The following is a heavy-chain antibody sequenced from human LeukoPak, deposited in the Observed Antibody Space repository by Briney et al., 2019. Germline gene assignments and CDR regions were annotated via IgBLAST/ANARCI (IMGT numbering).Heavy chain of an antibody. CDR1: GGTFSSYA. CDR2: ISAYNGNT. V-gene: IGHV1-18*01. CDR3: ARQSPIAAAGRQAGYYYYYGMDV. J-gene: IGHJ6*02. D-gene: IGHD6-13*01. Sequence: ASVKVSCKASGGTFSSYAISWVRQAPGQGLEWMGWISAYNGNTNYAQKLQGRVTMTTDTSTSTAYMELRSLRSDDTAVYYCARQSPIAAAGRQAGYYYYYGMDVWGQGTTVTVSS.